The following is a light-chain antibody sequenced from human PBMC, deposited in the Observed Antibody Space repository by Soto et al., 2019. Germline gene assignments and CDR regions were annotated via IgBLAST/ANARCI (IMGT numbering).Light chain of an antibody. J-gene: IGKJ1*01. CDR2: GTS. CDR1: QSLSVSY. CDR3: HQFGDSPQT. V-gene: IGKV3-20*01. Sequence: EIVLTQSPGPLSLSPGARATLSCRASQSLSVSYIAWYQQRPGQAPRLLIYGTSTRATGIPDRFSGSGSGTDFTLAISRLEPEDFAVYYCHQFGDSPQTFGQGTTVEI.